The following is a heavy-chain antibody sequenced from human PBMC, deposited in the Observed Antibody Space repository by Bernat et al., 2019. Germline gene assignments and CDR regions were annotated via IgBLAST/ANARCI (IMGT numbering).Heavy chain of an antibody. Sequence: GKRGEEGGGGGKKGRSLRREGEEAGFTCRRDAMHWVRQAPGKGREGGGGRSYDGSNKYYADSMKGRFTISRDNSKNTLYLQMNSLRAEDTAVYYCAREAPYSSSPPDYWGQGTLVTVSS. CDR1: GFTCRRDA. CDR2: RSYDGSNK. CDR3: AREAPYSSSPPDY. D-gene: IGHD6-6*01. J-gene: IGHJ4*02. V-gene: IGHV3-30-3*01.